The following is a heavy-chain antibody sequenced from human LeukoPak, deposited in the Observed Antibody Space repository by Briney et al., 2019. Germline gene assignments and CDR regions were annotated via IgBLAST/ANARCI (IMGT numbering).Heavy chain of an antibody. CDR3: ARDFQVVTGIRDYYSFGMNV. CDR2: IVPILGKV. CDR1: GGSFSSYA. Sequence: ASVKVSCKASGGSFSSYALNWVRQAPGQGLEWMGRIVPILGKVTYAQKSQGRVTITADKSTSTAHLELSSLRSEDTAVYYCARDFQVVTGIRDYYSFGMNVWGQGTTVTVSS. V-gene: IGHV1-69*04. D-gene: IGHD2-21*02. J-gene: IGHJ6*02.